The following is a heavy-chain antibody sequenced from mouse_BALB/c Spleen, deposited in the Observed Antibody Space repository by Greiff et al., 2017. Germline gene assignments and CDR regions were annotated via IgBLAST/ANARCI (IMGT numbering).Heavy chain of an antibody. D-gene: IGHD1-1*01. J-gene: IGHJ2*01. Sequence: ESGPGLVKPSQSLSLTCSVTGYSITSGYYWNWIRQFPGNKLEWMGYISYDGSNNYNPSLKNRISITRDTSKNQFFLKLNSVTTEDTATYYCARGVLLRYLDYWGQGTTLTVSS. CDR1: GYSITSGYY. CDR2: ISYDGSN. V-gene: IGHV3-6*02. CDR3: ARGVLLRYLDY.